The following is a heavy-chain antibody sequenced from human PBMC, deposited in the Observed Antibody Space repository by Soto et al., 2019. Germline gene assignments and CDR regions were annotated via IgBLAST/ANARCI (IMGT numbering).Heavy chain of an antibody. J-gene: IGHJ5*02. D-gene: IGHD6-13*01. V-gene: IGHV1-69*04. CDR2: IIPILGIA. Sequence: SVKISCKASGGTFSSYTISWVRQAPGQGLEWMGRIIPILGIANYAQKFQGRVTITADKSTSPAYMELSSLRSEDTAVYYCARDPYSSNWFDPWGEGTLVTVSS. CDR3: ARDPYSSNWFDP. CDR1: GGTFSSYT.